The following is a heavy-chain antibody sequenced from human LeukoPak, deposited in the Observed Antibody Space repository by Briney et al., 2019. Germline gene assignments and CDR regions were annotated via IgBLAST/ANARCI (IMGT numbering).Heavy chain of an antibody. CDR3: ARGPPVGYGDY. Sequence: PSETLSLTCTVSGGSISSGSYYWGWIRQPPGKGLEWIGSIYYSGSTYYNPSLKSRVTISVDTSKNQFSLKLSSVTAADTAVYYCARGPPVGYGDYWGQGTLVTVSS. V-gene: IGHV4-39*07. J-gene: IGHJ4*02. CDR1: GGSISSGSYY. CDR2: IYYSGST. D-gene: IGHD2-8*02.